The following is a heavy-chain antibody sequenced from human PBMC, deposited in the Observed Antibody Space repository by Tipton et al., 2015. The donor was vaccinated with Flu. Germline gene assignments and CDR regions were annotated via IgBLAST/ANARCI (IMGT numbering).Heavy chain of an antibody. CDR3: ARDLGVSGSLFYYYYVMDV. D-gene: IGHD1-26*01. V-gene: IGHV4-39*07. Sequence: TLSLTCTVSGGSISSSSYYWGWIRQPPGKGLEWIGSIYYSGATYYSPSLKTRVTVSVDTSKNQFSLKLSSVTAADTAVYYCARDLGVSGSLFYYYYVMDVWGQGP. J-gene: IGHJ6*02. CDR1: GGSISSSSYY. CDR2: IYYSGAT.